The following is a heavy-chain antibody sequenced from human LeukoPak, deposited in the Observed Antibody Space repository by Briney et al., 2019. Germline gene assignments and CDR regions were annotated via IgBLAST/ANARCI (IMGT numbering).Heavy chain of an antibody. D-gene: IGHD3-10*01. V-gene: IGHV3-23*01. CDR3: AKDRYYGRTASDY. J-gene: IGHJ4*02. Sequence: GGSLRLSCAASGFTFSSYAMSWVRQAQGKGLEWVSAISGSGGSTYYADSVKGRFTISRDNSKNTLYLQMNSLRAEDTAVYYCAKDRYYGRTASDYWGQGTLVTVSS. CDR1: GFTFSSYA. CDR2: ISGSGGST.